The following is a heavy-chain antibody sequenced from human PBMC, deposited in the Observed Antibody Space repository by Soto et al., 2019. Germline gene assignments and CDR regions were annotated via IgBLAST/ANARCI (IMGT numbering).Heavy chain of an antibody. V-gene: IGHV3-30*04. Sequence: PVGSLRLSCEASGFTFSSDTMHWVRQAPGKGLEWVAVLAYDGITRSYADSVKGRFTISRDNSKNTLYLQMNSLRPEDTAMYFCARAVGGNYYFDYWGQGTLVTVSS. CDR1: GFTFSSDT. CDR2: LAYDGITR. J-gene: IGHJ4*02. D-gene: IGHD1-26*01. CDR3: ARAVGGNYYFDY.